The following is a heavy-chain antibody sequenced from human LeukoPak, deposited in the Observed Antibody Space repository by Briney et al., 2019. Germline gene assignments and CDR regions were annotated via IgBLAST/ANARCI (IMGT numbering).Heavy chain of an antibody. Sequence: PGGSLRLSCAASGFTFSSYAMHWVRQAPGKGLEYVSAISSNGGSTYYANSVKGRFTISGDNSKNTLYLQMGSLRAEDMAVYYCASSQRGDAFDIWGQGTMVTVSS. CDR3: ASSQRGDAFDI. CDR1: GFTFSSYA. D-gene: IGHD2-2*01. J-gene: IGHJ3*02. V-gene: IGHV3-64*01. CDR2: ISSNGGST.